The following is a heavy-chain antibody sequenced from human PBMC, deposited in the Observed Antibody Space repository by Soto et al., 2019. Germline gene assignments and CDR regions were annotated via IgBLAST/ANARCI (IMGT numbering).Heavy chain of an antibody. CDR1: GGSISSYY. V-gene: IGHV4-59*01. CDR3: ARLSQGYCSSTSCYLGYYYYMDV. J-gene: IGHJ6*03. CDR2: IYYSGST. Sequence: SETLSLTCTVSGGSISSYYWSWIRQPPGKGLEWIGYIYYSGSTNYNPSLKSRVTISVDTSKNQFSLKLSSVTAADTAVYYCARLSQGYCSSTSCYLGYYYYMDVWGKGTTVTVSS. D-gene: IGHD2-2*01.